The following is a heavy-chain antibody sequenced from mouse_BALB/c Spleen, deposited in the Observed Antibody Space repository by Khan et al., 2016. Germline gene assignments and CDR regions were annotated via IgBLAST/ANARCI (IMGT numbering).Heavy chain of an antibody. Sequence: EVQLQESGPGLVKPSQSLSLTCSVTGYSITSGYYWNWLRQFPGNKLEWMGYISYDGSNDYSPSLKNRISITRDTAKNKYFLYLNSVTTDDTATYYCARGGVNYAIDSGQGTTLAVSS. V-gene: IGHV3-6*02. D-gene: IGHD2-1*01. J-gene: IGHJ2*01. CDR2: ISYDGSN. CDR1: GYSITSGYY. CDR3: ARGGVNYAID.